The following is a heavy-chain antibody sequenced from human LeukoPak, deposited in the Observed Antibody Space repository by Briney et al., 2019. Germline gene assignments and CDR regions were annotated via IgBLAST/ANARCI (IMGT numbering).Heavy chain of an antibody. J-gene: IGHJ4*02. V-gene: IGHV3-30*04. CDR2: ISYDGSNE. D-gene: IGHD6-13*01. Sequence: GGSLRLSCAASGFTFSSYVMHWVRQAPGKGLEWVAIISYDGSNEYYADSVKGRFTISRDNSKNTLYLQMNSLRAADTAVYYCARKAAGAFHFDYWGQGTLVTVSS. CDR1: GFTFSSYV. CDR3: ARKAAGAFHFDY.